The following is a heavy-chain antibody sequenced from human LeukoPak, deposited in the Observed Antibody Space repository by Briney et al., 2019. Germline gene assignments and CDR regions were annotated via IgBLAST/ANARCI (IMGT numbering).Heavy chain of an antibody. V-gene: IGHV4-59*08. CDR2: IYYSGST. CDR3: ARHWGPVRGYWFDP. CDR1: GGSISSYY. Sequence: SETLSLTCTVSGGSISSYYWSWIRQPPGKGLEWIGYIYYSGSTNYNPSLKSRVIISVDTSKNQFSLKLSSVTAADTAVYYCARHWGPVRGYWFDPWGQGTLVTVSS. D-gene: IGHD3-16*01. J-gene: IGHJ5*02.